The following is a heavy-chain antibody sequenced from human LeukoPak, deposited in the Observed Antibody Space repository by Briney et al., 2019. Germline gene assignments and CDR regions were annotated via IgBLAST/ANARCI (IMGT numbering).Heavy chain of an antibody. J-gene: IGHJ4*02. Sequence: SETLSLTCTVSGGSIGSHYWSWIRQPTGKGLEWIGRIYLSGTTNYNPSLKSRVIISADRSKNQFSLNLTSVTAADTAVYYCARVAGPIDYWVQGTLVTVSS. CDR1: GGSIGSHY. V-gene: IGHV4-4*07. CDR2: IYLSGTT. CDR3: ARVAGPIDY.